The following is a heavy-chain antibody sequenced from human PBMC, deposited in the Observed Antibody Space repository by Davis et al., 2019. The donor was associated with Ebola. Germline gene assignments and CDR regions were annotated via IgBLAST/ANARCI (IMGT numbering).Heavy chain of an antibody. CDR2: IYSGGST. V-gene: IGHV3-53*04. CDR1: GFTFSDYY. D-gene: IGHD3-10*01. Sequence: GESLKISCAASGFTFSDYYMSWVRQAPGKGLEWVSVIYSGGSTYYADSVKGRFTISRHNSKNTLYLQMNSLRAEDTAVYYCARDAISGGFDPWGQGTLVTVSS. J-gene: IGHJ5*02. CDR3: ARDAISGGFDP.